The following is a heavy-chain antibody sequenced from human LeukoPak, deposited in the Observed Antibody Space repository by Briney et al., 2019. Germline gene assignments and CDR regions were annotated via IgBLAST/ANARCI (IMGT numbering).Heavy chain of an antibody. CDR3: ARILCSGKSCYSGY. CDR1: GGSISSSSYF. CDR2: IYYSGSA. D-gene: IGHD2-15*01. V-gene: IGHV4-39*01. J-gene: IGHJ4*02. Sequence: SETLSLTCTVSGGSISSSSYFWGWIRQPPGKGLEWIGSIYYSGSAYYNPSLKIRVTISVDTSKNQFSLKLSSVTAADTAVYYCARILCSGKSCYSGYWGQGTLVTVSS.